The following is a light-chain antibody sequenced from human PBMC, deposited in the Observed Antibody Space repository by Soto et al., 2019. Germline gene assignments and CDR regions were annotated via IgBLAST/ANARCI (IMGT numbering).Light chain of an antibody. CDR2: GAS. J-gene: IGKJ1*01. V-gene: IGKV3-15*01. CDR1: QSVSSN. Sequence: EIMVSQSPSALSVSPGERATLSFRASQSVSSNLAWYQQKPGQAPRLLIYGASTRATGIPARFSGSGSGTEFTLTLSSLQSEDFAVYYCQQYNKRPRTFGQGTNVDIK. CDR3: QQYNKRPRT.